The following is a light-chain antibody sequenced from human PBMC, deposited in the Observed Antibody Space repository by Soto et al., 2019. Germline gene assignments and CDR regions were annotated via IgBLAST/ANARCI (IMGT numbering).Light chain of an antibody. CDR3: SSYTRSSPLV. Sequence: QSALTQPASVSGSPGQSITISCTGTSSDVGAYNSVAWYQHNPGKAPKLMIYDVSNRPSGVSSRFSGSKSANTASLSISGLQADDESDYYCSSYTRSSPLVFGTGTKLTVL. CDR1: SSDVGAYNS. CDR2: DVS. J-gene: IGLJ1*01. V-gene: IGLV2-14*01.